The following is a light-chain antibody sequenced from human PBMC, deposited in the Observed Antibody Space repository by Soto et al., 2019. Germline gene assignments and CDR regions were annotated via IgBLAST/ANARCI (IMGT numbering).Light chain of an antibody. CDR2: GAS. V-gene: IGKV3-15*01. CDR3: QQYNNWPPIT. Sequence: EIVVTQSPATLSVSPGDTVALSCRASQSVRNNLAWYQQKPGQAPRLLIYGASTRATGIRARFSGSGSGTDFTLTISRLQSEDFALYYCQQYNNWPPITFGQGTRLEI. J-gene: IGKJ5*01. CDR1: QSVRNN.